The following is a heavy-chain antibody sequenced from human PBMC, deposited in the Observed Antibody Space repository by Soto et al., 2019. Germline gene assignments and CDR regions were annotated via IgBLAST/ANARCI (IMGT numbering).Heavy chain of an antibody. V-gene: IGHV1-8*01. CDR2: MNPGSGYT. J-gene: IGHJ5*02. D-gene: IGHD3-16*01. CDR1: GYSFTNND. CDR3: ARMETFGSLNWFDP. Sequence: GASVKVSFKASGYSFTNNDVSWLRQATGQGLEWMGWMNPGSGYTGYAQKFQGRVTMTRDISIATAYMELSSLRSDDTAIYYCARMETFGSLNWFDPWGQGTLVTVSS.